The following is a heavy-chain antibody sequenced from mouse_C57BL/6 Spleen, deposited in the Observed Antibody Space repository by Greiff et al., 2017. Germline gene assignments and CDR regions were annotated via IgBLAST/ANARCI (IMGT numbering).Heavy chain of an antibody. D-gene: IGHD2-3*01. V-gene: IGHV1-4*01. Sequence: VQRVESGAELARPGASVKMSCKASGYTFTSYTMHWVKQRPGQGLEWIGYINPSSGYTKYNQKFKDKATLTADKSSSTAYMQLSSLTSEDSAVYYCAGDGYRDYWGQGTTLTVSS. CDR3: AGDGYRDY. CDR2: INPSSGYT. J-gene: IGHJ2*01. CDR1: GYTFTSYT.